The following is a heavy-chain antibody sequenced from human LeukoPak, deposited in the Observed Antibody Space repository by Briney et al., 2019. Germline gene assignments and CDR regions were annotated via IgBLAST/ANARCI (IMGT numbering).Heavy chain of an antibody. CDR3: ARQSGNYFIDYFDY. D-gene: IGHD3-22*01. Sequence: SETLSLTCTVSGSSIGDDYWSWIRQPPGKAPEWVGYVHSSGNTNYNPSPKSRVTITVDTSKNQFSLRLTSVTAADTAVYFCARQSGNYFIDYFDYWGQGTLVTVSS. CDR1: GSSIGDDY. J-gene: IGHJ4*02. CDR2: VHSSGNT. V-gene: IGHV4-59*08.